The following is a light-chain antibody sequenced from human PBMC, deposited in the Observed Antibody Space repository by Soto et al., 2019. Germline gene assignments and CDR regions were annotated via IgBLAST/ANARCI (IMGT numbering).Light chain of an antibody. Sequence: QSVLTQSPSASASLGASVKLTCTLSSGHSNYAIAWHQQQSEKGPRYLMKLNSDGSHSKGDGIPDRFSGSSSGAERYLTIYSLQSEDEADYYCQTWGSGIVVFGGGTKLTVL. J-gene: IGLJ2*01. CDR2: LNSDGSH. CDR3: QTWGSGIVV. CDR1: SGHSNYA. V-gene: IGLV4-69*01.